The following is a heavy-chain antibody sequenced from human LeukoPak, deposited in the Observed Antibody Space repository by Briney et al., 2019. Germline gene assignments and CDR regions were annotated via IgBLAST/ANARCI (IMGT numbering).Heavy chain of an antibody. CDR3: ARHPLKAYVSDWFDP. CDR2: IFYSGST. D-gene: IGHD3-10*02. CDR1: GGSSSSSSYY. V-gene: IGHV4-39*01. J-gene: IGHJ5*02. Sequence: KPSETLSLTCTVSGGSSSSSSYYWGWIRQPPGKGLEWIASIFYSGSTYHNPSLKSRVTISVDTSKSQFSLKLSSVTAADTAVYFCARHPLKAYVSDWFDPWGRGTLVTVSS.